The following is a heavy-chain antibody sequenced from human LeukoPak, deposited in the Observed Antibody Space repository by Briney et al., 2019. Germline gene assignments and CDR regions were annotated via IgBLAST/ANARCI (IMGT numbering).Heavy chain of an antibody. CDR3: ARAGAAADYWYFDL. CDR1: GFTVSSNY. J-gene: IGHJ2*01. V-gene: IGHV3-53*01. D-gene: IGHD6-13*01. CDR2: IYSGGST. Sequence: QPGGSLRLSCAASGFTVSSNYMSWVRQAPGKGLEWVSVIYSGGSTYYADSVKGRFTISRDNSKNTLYLQMNSLRAEDTAVYYCARAGAAADYWYFDLWGRGTLVTVSS.